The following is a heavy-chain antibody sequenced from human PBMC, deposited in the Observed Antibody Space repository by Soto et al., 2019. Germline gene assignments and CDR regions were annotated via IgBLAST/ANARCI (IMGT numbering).Heavy chain of an antibody. J-gene: IGHJ6*03. CDR1: GGSFISYT. Sequence: QVQLVQSGAEVKKPGSSVKVSCEASGGSFISYTFTWVRQAPGQGLEWMGRIIPIQGRANYALKLQDRVTIPADRSTKTVYMELRSLRPEDTAVYYCAKSLLFVDHAYMDVWGKGTTVTVSS. CDR2: IIPIQGRA. CDR3: AKSLLFVDHAYMDV. V-gene: IGHV1-69*02. D-gene: IGHD2-21*01.